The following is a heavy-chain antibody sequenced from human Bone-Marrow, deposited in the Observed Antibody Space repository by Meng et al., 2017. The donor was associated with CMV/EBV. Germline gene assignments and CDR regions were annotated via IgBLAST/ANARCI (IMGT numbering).Heavy chain of an antibody. J-gene: IGHJ6*02. V-gene: IGHV1-69*05. Sequence: SVKVSCKASGGTFSSYAISWVRQAPGQGLEWMGGIIPIFGTANYAQKFQGRVTITTDESTSTAYMELSSLRSEDTAVYYCARVAGLTGYGDYGIDHYYYGMDVWGQGTTVTVPS. CDR2: IIPIFGTA. D-gene: IGHD4-17*01. CDR3: ARVAGLTGYGDYGIDHYYYGMDV. CDR1: GGTFSSYA.